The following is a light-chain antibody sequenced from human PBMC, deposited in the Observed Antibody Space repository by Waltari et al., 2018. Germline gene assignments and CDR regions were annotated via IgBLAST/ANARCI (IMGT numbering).Light chain of an antibody. V-gene: IGKV4-1*01. J-gene: IGKJ1*01. CDR3: QQYYSHPGT. Sequence: DIVMTQSPDSLAVSLGERATINCKSSQSVLFSSNNKNYLAWYQQKQGQPPKLLIYWASTRESGVPDRFSGSGSGTDFTLTINSLQAEDVAVYYCQQYYSHPGTFGQGTKVEIK. CDR2: WAS. CDR1: QSVLFSSNNKNY.